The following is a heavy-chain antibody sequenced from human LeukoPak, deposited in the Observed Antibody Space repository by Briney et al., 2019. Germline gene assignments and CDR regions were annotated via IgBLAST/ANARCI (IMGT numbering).Heavy chain of an antibody. V-gene: IGHV1-69*06. D-gene: IGHD3-22*01. CDR2: IIPIFGTA. Sequence: ASVKVSCKASGYTFTSYGISWVRQAPGQGLEWMGGIIPIFGTANYAQKFQGRVTITADKSTSTAYMELSSLRSEDTAVYYCAREGAGSSGPSFDYWGQGTLVTVSS. CDR1: GYTFTSYG. CDR3: AREGAGSSGPSFDY. J-gene: IGHJ4*02.